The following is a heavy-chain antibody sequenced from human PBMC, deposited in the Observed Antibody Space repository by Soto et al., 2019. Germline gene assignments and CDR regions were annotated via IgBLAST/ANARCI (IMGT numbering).Heavy chain of an antibody. D-gene: IGHD6-19*01. J-gene: IGHJ4*02. Sequence: EVQLLESGGGLVQPGGSLRLSCAASGFSFNNYAMSWVRQAPGKGLEWVSAISGSGGSTYYADSVKGRFTISRDNSKNMLFLQVDSLRAEDSALYYCATSPPGVTVPKGPDYWGQGTLVTVSS. CDR3: ATSPPGVTVPKGPDY. CDR1: GFSFNNYA. V-gene: IGHV3-23*01. CDR2: ISGSGGST.